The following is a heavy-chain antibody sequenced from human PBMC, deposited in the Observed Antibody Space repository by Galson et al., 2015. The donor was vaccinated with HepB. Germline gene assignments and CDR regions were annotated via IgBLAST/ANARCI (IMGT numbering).Heavy chain of an antibody. V-gene: IGHV3-7*03. CDR3: AREGYDFWSGSYDY. CDR2: IKEDGNEK. J-gene: IGHJ4*02. CDR1: GFRFRSYW. D-gene: IGHD3-3*01. Sequence: SLRLSCAASGFRFRSYWMTWVRQAPGKGLEWVANIKEDGNEKNYVDSVKGRFTVSRDDAKNSLYLQMNSLRAEDTAVYYCAREGYDFWSGSYDYWGQGTLVSVSS.